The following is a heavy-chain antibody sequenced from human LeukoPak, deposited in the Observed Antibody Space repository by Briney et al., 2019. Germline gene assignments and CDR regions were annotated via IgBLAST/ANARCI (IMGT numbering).Heavy chain of an antibody. CDR2: IYSGGSA. CDR3: ARGHSSSWYFWFDP. V-gene: IGHV3-66*01. D-gene: IGHD6-13*01. CDR1: GFTFSSNY. J-gene: IGHJ5*02. Sequence: GGSLRLSCAASGFTFSSNYMSWVRQAPGKGLEWVSVIYSGGSAYYADSVKGRFTISRDNSKNTLYLQMNSLRAEDTAVYYCARGHSSSWYFWFDPWGQGTLVTVSS.